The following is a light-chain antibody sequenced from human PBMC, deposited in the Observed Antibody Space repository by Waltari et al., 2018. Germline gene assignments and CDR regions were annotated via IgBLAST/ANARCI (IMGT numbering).Light chain of an antibody. CDR1: NSNIGRNS. J-gene: IGLJ1*01. CDR3: AAWDDSLSVSYV. Sequence: QSVLTQPPSVSGTPGQTVTISCFGTNSNIGRNSVFWYQQLPGTAPKLLIYRDDQRPSGVPDRCSGSKSGTSASLASRGLRSEDEADYYCAAWDDSLSVSYVFGSGTKVTV. CDR2: RDD. V-gene: IGLV1-47*01.